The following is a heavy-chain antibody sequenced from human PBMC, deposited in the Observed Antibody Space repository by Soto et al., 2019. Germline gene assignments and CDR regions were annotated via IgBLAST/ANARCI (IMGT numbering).Heavy chain of an antibody. J-gene: IGHJ4*02. V-gene: IGHV4-31*03. CDR1: GGSISSGGYY. CDR3: ARESVYYYDSSGPDY. CDR2: IYYSGST. Sequence: SETLSLTCTVSGGSISSGGYYWSWIRQHPGKGLEWIGYIYYSGSTYYNPSLKSRVTISVDTSKNQCSLKLNSVTAAETAVYYCARESVYYYDSSGPDYWGQGTLVTVSS. D-gene: IGHD3-22*01.